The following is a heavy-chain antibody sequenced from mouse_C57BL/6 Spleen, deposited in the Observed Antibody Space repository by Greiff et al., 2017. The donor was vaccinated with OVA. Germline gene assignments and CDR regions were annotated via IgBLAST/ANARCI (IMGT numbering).Heavy chain of an antibody. J-gene: IGHJ4*01. V-gene: IGHV1-52*01. D-gene: IGHD1-1*01. Sequence: QVQLQQPGAELVRPGSSVKLSCKASGYTFTSYWMHWVKQRPIQGLEWIGSIDPSDSDTHYNQKFKDKATLTVDKSSSTAYMQLSSLTSADSAVYYCARSIITTVATYAMDYWGQGTSVTVSS. CDR2: IDPSDSDT. CDR3: ARSIITTVATYAMDY. CDR1: GYTFTSYW.